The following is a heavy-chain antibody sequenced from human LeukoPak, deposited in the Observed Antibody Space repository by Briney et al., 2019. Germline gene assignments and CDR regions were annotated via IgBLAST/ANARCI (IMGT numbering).Heavy chain of an antibody. CDR1: GFTFDDYA. D-gene: IGHD3-22*01. J-gene: IGHJ4*02. V-gene: IGHV3-21*01. Sequence: GGSLRLSCAASGFTFDDYAMHWVRQAPGKGLEWVSSISSSSSYIYYADSVKGRFTISRDNAKNSLYLQMNSLRAEDTAVYYCAGVVRYDSSDPSLDYWGQGTLVTVSS. CDR2: ISSSSSYI. CDR3: AGVVRYDSSDPSLDY.